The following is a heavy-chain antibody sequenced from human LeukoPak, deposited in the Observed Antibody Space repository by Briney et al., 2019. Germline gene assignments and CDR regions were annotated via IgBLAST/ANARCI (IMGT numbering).Heavy chain of an antibody. CDR3: ARRSQRDGYNLDY. J-gene: IGHJ4*02. V-gene: IGHV4-59*08. CDR2: IYYSGST. CDR1: GGSISSYY. D-gene: IGHD5-24*01. Sequence: SETLSLTCTVSGGSISSYYWSWIRQPPGTGLEWIGYIYYSGSTNYNPSLKSRVTISVDTSKNQFSLKLSSVTAADTAVYYCARRSQRDGYNLDYWGQGTLVTVSS.